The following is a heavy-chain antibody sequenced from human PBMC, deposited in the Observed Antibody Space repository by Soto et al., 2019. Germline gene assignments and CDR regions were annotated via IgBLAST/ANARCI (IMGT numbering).Heavy chain of an antibody. Sequence: PGGSLRLSCVASGFIFNSYSMNWVRQAPGKGLEWISYINSGSTSVFYADSVKGRFSISRDNAKNTLYLQMNSLRAEDTAVYYCAKRYGSGSYYKNWGQGTLGTVSS. CDR1: GFIFNSYS. CDR3: AKRYGSGSYYKN. CDR2: INSGSTSV. V-gene: IGHV3-48*01. D-gene: IGHD3-10*01. J-gene: IGHJ4*02.